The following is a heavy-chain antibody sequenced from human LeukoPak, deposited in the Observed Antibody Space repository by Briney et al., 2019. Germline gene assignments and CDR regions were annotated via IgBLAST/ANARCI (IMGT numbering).Heavy chain of an antibody. D-gene: IGHD1-14*01. CDR3: ARDLPDLTPV. Sequence: GGSLRLSCAASGFTFSSYALSWVRQAPGKGLEWVSVFWRVDKAYYADSVKGRFTISRDNSKNTLFLEMNSLRVEDTAMYYCARDLPDLTPVWGQGTLVTVSS. CDR2: FWRVDKA. J-gene: IGHJ4*02. CDR1: GFTFSSYA. V-gene: IGHV3-66*01.